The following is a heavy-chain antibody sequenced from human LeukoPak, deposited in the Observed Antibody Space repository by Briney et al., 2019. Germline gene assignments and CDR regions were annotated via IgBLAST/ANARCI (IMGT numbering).Heavy chain of an antibody. CDR1: GGTFSSYA. V-gene: IGHV1-69*04. J-gene: IGHJ6*02. CDR3: ARSLGWFGELLRDYYGMDV. CDR2: IIPILGIA. D-gene: IGHD3-10*01. Sequence: GASAKVSCKASGGTFSSYAISWVRQAPGQGLEWMGRIIPILGIANYAQKFQGRVTITADKSTSTAYMELSSLRSEDTAVYYCARSLGWFGELLRDYYGMDVWGQGTTVTVSS.